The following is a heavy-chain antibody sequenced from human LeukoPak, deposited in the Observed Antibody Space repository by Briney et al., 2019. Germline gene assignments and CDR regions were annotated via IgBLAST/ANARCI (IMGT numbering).Heavy chain of an antibody. Sequence: SETLSLTCTVSGGSISGYQWSWIRQPPGKGLEWIGYICHSGSTNYNPSLKSRVTISVDTSKNQFSLRLTSVTAADTAVYYCARDQGAFYSRSWLDYWGQGTLVT. J-gene: IGHJ4*02. D-gene: IGHD6-13*01. V-gene: IGHV4-59*01. CDR2: ICHSGST. CDR1: GGSISGYQ. CDR3: ARDQGAFYSRSWLDY.